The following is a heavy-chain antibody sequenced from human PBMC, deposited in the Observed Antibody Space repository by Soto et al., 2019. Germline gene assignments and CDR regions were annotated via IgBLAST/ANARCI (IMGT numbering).Heavy chain of an antibody. D-gene: IGHD5-18*01. Sequence: ASVKVSCKASGYTFTGYYMHWVRQAPGQGLEWMGWINPNSGDTHFAQNFQGRATMTSDTSITTAYMELSGLKSDDTAFYYCARKNGDSAMATDLDFWGQGTLVTVSS. V-gene: IGHV1-2*02. CDR2: INPNSGDT. CDR1: GYTFTGYY. CDR3: ARKNGDSAMATDLDF. J-gene: IGHJ4*02.